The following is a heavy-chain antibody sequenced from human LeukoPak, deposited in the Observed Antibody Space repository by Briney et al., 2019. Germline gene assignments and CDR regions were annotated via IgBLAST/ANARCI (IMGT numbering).Heavy chain of an antibody. CDR3: ARGGDTANWFDP. V-gene: IGHV4-38-2*01. Sequence: SETLSLTCAVSGYSISSGYNWGWIRQPPGKGLEWIGSIYHSGSTYYNPSLKSRVTISVDTSKNQFSLKLSSVTAADTAVYYCARGGDTANWFDPWGQGTLVTVSS. CDR2: IYHSGST. D-gene: IGHD5-18*01. CDR1: GYSISSGYN. J-gene: IGHJ5*02.